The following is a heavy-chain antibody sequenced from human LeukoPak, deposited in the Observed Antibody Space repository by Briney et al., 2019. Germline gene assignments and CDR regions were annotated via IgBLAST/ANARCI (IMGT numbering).Heavy chain of an antibody. CDR3: ARDVLAAGATGTFDI. Sequence: PGGSLRLSCAASTFTFSNYWMSWVRQAPGKGLEWVANIKQDGSEKYYVDSVKGRFTISRDNAKTSLYLQMNSLRAEDTVVYYCARDVLAAGATGTFDIWGQGTMVTVSS. V-gene: IGHV3-7*03. J-gene: IGHJ3*02. CDR2: IKQDGSEK. CDR1: TFTFSNYW. D-gene: IGHD1-14*01.